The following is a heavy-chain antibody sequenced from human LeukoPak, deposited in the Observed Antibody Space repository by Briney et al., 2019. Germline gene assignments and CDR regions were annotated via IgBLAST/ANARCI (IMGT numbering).Heavy chain of an antibody. CDR1: GFTFSSYA. J-gene: IGHJ4*02. D-gene: IGHD5-18*01. V-gene: IGHV3-23*01. Sequence: GGSLRLSCAASGFTFSSYAMSWVRQAPGKGLEWVSAISGSGGSTYYAGSVKGRFTISRDNSKNTLYLQMNSLRAEDTAVYYCAKDLGGTAMVNALDYWGQGTLVTVSS. CDR3: AKDLGGTAMVNALDY. CDR2: ISGSGGST.